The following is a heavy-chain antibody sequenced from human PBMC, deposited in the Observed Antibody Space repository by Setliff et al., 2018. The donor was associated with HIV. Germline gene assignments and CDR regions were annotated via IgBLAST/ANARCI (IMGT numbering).Heavy chain of an antibody. Sequence: SETLSLTCTVSGGSISSNNYYWGWIRQPPGKGLEWIGTMYYSGRTYYNRSLKGRVTISVDTSKNQFSLKLSSVTAADTAVYYCARVGYCSSTSCYGGMAVWGQGTTVTVSS. D-gene: IGHD2-2*03. V-gene: IGHV4-39*07. CDR1: GGSISSNNYY. CDR2: MYYSGRT. CDR3: ARVGYCSSTSCYGGMAV. J-gene: IGHJ6*02.